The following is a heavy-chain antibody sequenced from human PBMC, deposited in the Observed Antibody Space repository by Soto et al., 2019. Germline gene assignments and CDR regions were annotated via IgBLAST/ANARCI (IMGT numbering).Heavy chain of an antibody. V-gene: IGHV1-2*02. Sequence: ASVKVSCKASGYTFTDYYMHWVRQAPGQVLEWRGWINPNSGGTNYEQKFQGRVTMTRDTSISTAYMELSRLRSDDKAVYYCARKLELRGSYYYYYDMDVWGQGTTVTVSS. J-gene: IGHJ6*02. CDR1: GYTFTDYY. CDR3: ARKLELRGSYYYYYDMDV. D-gene: IGHD1-7*01. CDR2: INPNSGGT.